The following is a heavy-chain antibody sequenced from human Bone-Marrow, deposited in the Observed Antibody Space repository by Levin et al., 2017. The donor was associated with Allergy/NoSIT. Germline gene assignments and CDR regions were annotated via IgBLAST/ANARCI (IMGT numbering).Heavy chain of an antibody. CDR2: INPGTTST. D-gene: IGHD3-22*01. CDR3: AREQVHYYDESGYYDS. CDR1: GYSFTNYY. J-gene: IGHJ5*01. Sequence: GGSLRLSCKASGYSFTNYYIHWVRQAPGQGLAWMGIINPGTTSTSYAQKFQGRVTMTRDTSTSTVYMELSSLPSEDTAGYYCAREQVHYYDESGYYDSWGQGTLVTVSS. V-gene: IGHV1-46*01.